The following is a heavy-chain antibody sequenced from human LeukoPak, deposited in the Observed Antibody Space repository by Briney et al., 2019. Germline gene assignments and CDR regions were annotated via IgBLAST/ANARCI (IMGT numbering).Heavy chain of an antibody. V-gene: IGHV3-74*01. J-gene: IGHJ4*02. CDR3: ARDQYDTWSRRGNFDS. D-gene: IGHD3-3*01. CDR1: GFTFSDYW. CDR2: INTDGSIT. Sequence: RAGGSLRLSCAASGFTFSDYWIHWVRQAPGKGLVWVSRINTDGSITNYADSVKGRFSISRDNAKNTLYLQMSSLRAEDTAVYYCARDQYDTWSRRGNFDSWGQGTLVIVSS.